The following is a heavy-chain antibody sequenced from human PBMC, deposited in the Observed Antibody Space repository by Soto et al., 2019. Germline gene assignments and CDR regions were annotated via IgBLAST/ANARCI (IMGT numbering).Heavy chain of an antibody. V-gene: IGHV1-69*13. CDR2: IIPIFGTA. Sequence: WASVKVSCKASGGTFSSYGISWVRQAPGQGLEWMGGIIPIFGTANYAQKFQDRVTITADESTSTAYMELSSLRSEDTAVYYCARGTSSSTAATFWGQGTTVTVSS. D-gene: IGHD2-2*01. CDR1: GGTFSSYG. J-gene: IGHJ6*02. CDR3: ARGTSSSTAATF.